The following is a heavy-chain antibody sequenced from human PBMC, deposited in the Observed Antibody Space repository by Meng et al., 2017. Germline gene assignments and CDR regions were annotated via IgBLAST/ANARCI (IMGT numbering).Heavy chain of an antibody. CDR3: ARVLSGWHVGYYYGMDV. J-gene: IGHJ6*02. D-gene: IGHD6-19*01. CDR1: GGTFSSYA. Sequence: SVKVSCKASGGTFSSYAISWVRQAPGQGLEWMGGIIPIFSTANYAQKFQGRVTITTDESTSTAYMELSSLRSEDTAVYYCARVLSGWHVGYYYGMDVWGQGTTVTVSS. CDR2: IIPIFSTA. V-gene: IGHV1-69*05.